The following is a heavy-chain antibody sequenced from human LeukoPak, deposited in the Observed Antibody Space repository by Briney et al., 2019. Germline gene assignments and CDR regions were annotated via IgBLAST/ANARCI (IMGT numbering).Heavy chain of an antibody. CDR1: GGSISSYY. Sequence: SETLSLTCTVSGGSISSYYWRWIRQPAGKGLEWIGRIYTSGSTNYNPSLKSRVTMSVDTSKNQFSLKLSSVTAADTAVYYCARDEQQLVPRGMDVWGQGTTVTVSS. D-gene: IGHD6-13*01. CDR2: IYTSGST. CDR3: ARDEQQLVPRGMDV. J-gene: IGHJ6*02. V-gene: IGHV4-4*07.